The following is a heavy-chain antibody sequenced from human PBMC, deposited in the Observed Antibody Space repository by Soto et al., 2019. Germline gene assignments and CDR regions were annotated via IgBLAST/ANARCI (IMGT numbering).Heavy chain of an antibody. V-gene: IGHV3-21*01. D-gene: IGHD6-6*01. Sequence: GGSLRLSCAASGFTFSSESMNWVRQAPGKGLEWVSSISSSSSYIYYAYSVKGRFTISRDNAKHSLYLQKNSLRAEATAVYYCAGIQLGYHAFEIWGQGTMVTVS. CDR3: AGIQLGYHAFEI. J-gene: IGHJ3*02. CDR2: ISSSSSYI. CDR1: GFTFSSES.